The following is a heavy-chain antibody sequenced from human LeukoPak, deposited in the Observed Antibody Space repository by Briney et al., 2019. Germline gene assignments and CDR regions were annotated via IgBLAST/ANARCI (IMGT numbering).Heavy chain of an antibody. CDR3: TRDSYCSSWQGAHDY. CDR1: GFTFGDYA. CDR2: NRSKAYGGTT. D-gene: IGHD6-13*01. Sequence: GGSLRLSCTASGFTFGDYAMSWVRQAPGKGLEWEGFNRSKAYGGTTEHAASVKGRFTISRDDSKSIAYLQMNSLKTEDTAVYYCTRDSYCSSWQGAHDYWGQGTLVTVSS. V-gene: IGHV3-49*04. J-gene: IGHJ4*02.